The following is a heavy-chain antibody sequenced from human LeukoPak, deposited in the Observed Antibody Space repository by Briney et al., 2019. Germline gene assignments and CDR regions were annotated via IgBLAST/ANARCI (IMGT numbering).Heavy chain of an antibody. CDR3: ARPMDGVGGVDFYPFED. Sequence: SVTVSCMPSGGTFSNYTICWVRQAPGEGLEWMGGIFPIVGTANYAQKFQGRVTITADQSTSTAYMELNSQRSEDPAVYYCARPMDGVGGVDFYPFEDWGQGTLVTVSS. J-gene: IGHJ4*02. CDR1: GGTFSNYT. D-gene: IGHD2-21*02. CDR2: IFPIVGTA. V-gene: IGHV1-69*13.